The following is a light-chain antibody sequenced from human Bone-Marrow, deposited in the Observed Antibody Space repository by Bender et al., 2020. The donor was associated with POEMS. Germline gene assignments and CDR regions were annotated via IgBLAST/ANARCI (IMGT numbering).Light chain of an antibody. J-gene: IGLJ3*02. Sequence: QSALTQTASVSGSPGQSITISCIGTSSDVGTYNFVSWYQQHPGKAPKLMIFDVSNRPSGISNRFSGSKSGNTASLTISGLQAEDEADYYCGSYTRRGTLVFGGGTKLTVL. V-gene: IGLV2-14*03. CDR2: DVS. CDR1: SSDVGTYNF. CDR3: GSYTRRGTLV.